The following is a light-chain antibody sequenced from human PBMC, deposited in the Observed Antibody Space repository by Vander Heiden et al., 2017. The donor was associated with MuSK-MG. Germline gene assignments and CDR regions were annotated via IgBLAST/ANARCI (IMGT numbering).Light chain of an antibody. CDR3: SSYAIGNILL. CDR1: ISDVGGYSS. V-gene: IGLV2-8*01. J-gene: IGLJ2*01. CDR2: EVS. Sequence: QSALTQPPSASGSPGQSVTISCTGTISDVGGYSSVSWYQQHPGKAPKLIIFEVSQRPSGVPDRFSGSKSGNTASLTVSGLQADDEATYFCSSYAIGNILLFGGGTKVTVL.